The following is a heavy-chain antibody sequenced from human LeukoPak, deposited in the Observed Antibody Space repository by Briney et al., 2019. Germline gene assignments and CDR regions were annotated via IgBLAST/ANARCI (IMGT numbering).Heavy chain of an antibody. CDR3: ARGSSWYLNYFDY. Sequence: GGSLRLSCAASGFTFSDYYMSWIRQAPGKGLEWVSYISSSGSTIYYADSVKGRSTISRDNAKNSLYLQMNSLRAEDTAVYYCARGSSWYLNYFDYWGQGTLVTVSS. D-gene: IGHD6-13*01. CDR1: GFTFSDYY. V-gene: IGHV3-11*01. CDR2: ISSSGSTI. J-gene: IGHJ4*02.